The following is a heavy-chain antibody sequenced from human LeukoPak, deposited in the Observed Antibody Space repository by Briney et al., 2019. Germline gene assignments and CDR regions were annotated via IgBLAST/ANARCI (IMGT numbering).Heavy chain of an antibody. CDR3: AKDYFLGATDAFDI. CDR2: ISWNSGSI. V-gene: IGHV3-9*01. D-gene: IGHD1-26*01. J-gene: IGHJ3*02. CDR1: GFTFDDYA. Sequence: PGGSLRLSCAASGFTFDDYAMHWVRQAPGKGLEWVSGISWNSGSIGYADSVKGRFTISRDNAKNSLYLQMNSLRAEDTALYYCAKDYFLGATDAFDIWGQGTMVTVSS.